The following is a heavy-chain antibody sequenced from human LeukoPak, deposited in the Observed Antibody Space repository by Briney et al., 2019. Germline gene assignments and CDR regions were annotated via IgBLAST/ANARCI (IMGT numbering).Heavy chain of an antibody. V-gene: IGHV5-51*01. D-gene: IGHD6-6*01. CDR2: IYPYDADT. CDR3: ARHVSTREYINWFDP. J-gene: IGHJ5*02. Sequence: GGSLKISCRGSGYCFTSYWIGCGLRMPGKGLEGMGIIYPYDADTRYCPSFQGQATISADKSISTAYLQWSSLKASDTAMYYCARHVSTREYINWFDPWGQGTLVTVSS. CDR1: GYCFTSYW.